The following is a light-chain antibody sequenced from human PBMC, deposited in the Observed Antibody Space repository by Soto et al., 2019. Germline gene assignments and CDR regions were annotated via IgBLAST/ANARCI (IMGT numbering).Light chain of an antibody. CDR1: QSVSSTS. J-gene: IGKJ3*01. CDR3: QQYGSSLFT. CDR2: GTS. V-gene: IGKV3-20*01. Sequence: DIVLTQSPGTLSLSTGERATLSCRASQSVSSTSLAWYQQKPGQAPRLLIYGTSTRATGIPDRFSGSGSGTDFTLTISRLEPEDFAVYYCQQYGSSLFTFGPGTKVDIK.